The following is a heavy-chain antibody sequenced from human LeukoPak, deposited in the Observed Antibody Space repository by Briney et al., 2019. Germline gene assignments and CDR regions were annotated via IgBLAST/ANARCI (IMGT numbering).Heavy chain of an antibody. D-gene: IGHD3-10*01. V-gene: IGHV3-49*04. CDR3: TRVAGRITMVRGVIYYYYGMDV. CDR1: GFTFGDYA. CDR2: IRSKAYGGTT. J-gene: IGHJ6*02. Sequence: GGSLRLSCTASGFTFGDYAMSWVRQAPGKGLEWVGFIRSKAYGGTTEYAASVKGRFTISRDDSKSIAYLQMNSLKTEDTAVYYCTRVAGRITMVRGVIYYYYGMDVWGQGTTVTVSS.